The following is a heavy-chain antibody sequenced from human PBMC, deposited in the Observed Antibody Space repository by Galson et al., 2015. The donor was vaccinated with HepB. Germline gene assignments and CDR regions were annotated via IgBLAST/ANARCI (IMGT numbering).Heavy chain of an antibody. CDR3: ARRYCTDGTCSFDY. V-gene: IGHV1-3*01. D-gene: IGHD2-15*01. CDR2: INAGNGNT. CDR1: GYTFTNYA. J-gene: IGHJ4*02. Sequence: SVKVSCKASGYTFTNYAMHWVRQAPGQRLEWMGWINAGNGNTKYSQKFQGRVTITRDTSASTAYMELSSLRSEDTAVYYCARRYCTDGTCSFDYWGQGTLVTVSS.